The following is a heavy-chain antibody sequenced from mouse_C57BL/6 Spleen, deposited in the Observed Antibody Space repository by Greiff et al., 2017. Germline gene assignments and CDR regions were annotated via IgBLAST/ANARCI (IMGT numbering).Heavy chain of an antibody. CDR3: ARKIYYYGSSYYAMDY. Sequence: QVQLQQPGAELVMPGASVKLSCKASGYTFTSYWMHWVKQRPGQGLEWIGEIDPSDSYTNYNQKFKGKSTLTVDKSSSTAYMQLSSLTSEDSAVYYCARKIYYYGSSYYAMDYWGQGTSVTVSS. D-gene: IGHD1-1*01. CDR1: GYTFTSYW. J-gene: IGHJ4*01. CDR2: IDPSDSYT. V-gene: IGHV1-69*01.